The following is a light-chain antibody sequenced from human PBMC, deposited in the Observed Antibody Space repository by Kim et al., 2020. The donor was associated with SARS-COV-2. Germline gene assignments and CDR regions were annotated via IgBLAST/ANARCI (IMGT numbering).Light chain of an antibody. V-gene: IGKV3-11*01. CDR1: QSLTRY. CDR2: DTS. Sequence: EIVLTQSPAILSLSPGDRATLSCRASQSLTRYLAWYQQKPGQAPRLLIYDTSNRAAGIPVRFRGSGSGTEFTLSIDSLEPEDFAVYFWLHRSRDWPPYAFGKGTKLEI. J-gene: IGKJ2*01. CDR3: LHRSRDWPPYA.